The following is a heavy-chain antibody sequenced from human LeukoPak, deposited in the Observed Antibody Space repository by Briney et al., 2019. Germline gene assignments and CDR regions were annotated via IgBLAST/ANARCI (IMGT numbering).Heavy chain of an antibody. Sequence: SVKVSCKASGGTFSSYTISWVRQAPGQGLEWMGRIIPILGIANYAQKFQGRVTITADKSTSTAYMELSSLRSEDTAVYYCATSRGSGSCFDAFDIWGQGTMVTVSS. CDR1: GGTFSSYT. D-gene: IGHD3-10*01. CDR2: IIPILGIA. J-gene: IGHJ3*02. V-gene: IGHV1-69*02. CDR3: ATSRGSGSCFDAFDI.